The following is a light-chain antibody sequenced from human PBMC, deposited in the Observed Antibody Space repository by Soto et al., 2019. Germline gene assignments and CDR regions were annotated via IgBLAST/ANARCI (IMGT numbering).Light chain of an antibody. CDR1: PSNIGSNY. Sequence: QSVLTQPPSASGIPGQTVTLSCSGSPSNIGSNYVYWYQQLPGTAPKLLIYSNNHRPSGVPDRFSGSKSGTSGSLAISGLRYEDEADYYCAAWEDSVNLWLFGGGTKLTVL. V-gene: IGLV1-47*02. CDR3: AAWEDSVNLWL. CDR2: SNN. J-gene: IGLJ3*02.